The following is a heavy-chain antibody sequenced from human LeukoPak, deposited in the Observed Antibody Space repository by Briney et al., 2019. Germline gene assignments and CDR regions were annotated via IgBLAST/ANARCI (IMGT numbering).Heavy chain of an antibody. J-gene: IGHJ4*02. CDR2: FDGSGDGT. CDR3: ARGSGYSH. V-gene: IGHV3-23*01. Sequence: GGSLRLSCAASGFTFSDYAMSWVRQAPGKGLEWVSGFDGSGDGTYYVDSAKGRFTISRDNSENTVYLQMNSVRAEDTAVYYCARGSGYSHWGQGTLVTVSS. D-gene: IGHD3-3*01. CDR1: GFTFSDYA.